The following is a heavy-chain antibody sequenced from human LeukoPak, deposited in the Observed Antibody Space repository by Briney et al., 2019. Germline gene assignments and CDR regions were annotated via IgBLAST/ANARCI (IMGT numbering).Heavy chain of an antibody. D-gene: IGHD5-24*01. Sequence: GGSLRLSCAASGFTFSDYYMSWIRQAPGKGLEWVSYISSSSSTIYYADSVKGRFTISRDNAKNSLYLQMNSLRAEDTAVYYCARSKPIEMATIYYYYYGMDVWGQGTTVTVSS. J-gene: IGHJ6*02. CDR3: ARSKPIEMATIYYYYYGMDV. CDR2: ISSSSSTI. CDR1: GFTFSDYY. V-gene: IGHV3-11*01.